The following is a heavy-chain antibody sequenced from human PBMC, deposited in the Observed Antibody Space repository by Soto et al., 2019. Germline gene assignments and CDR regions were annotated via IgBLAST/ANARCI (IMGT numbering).Heavy chain of an antibody. Sequence: GSLKLASAASRVTFSSYAMTWVRQAPGKGLEWVSAISGSGGSTYYADSVKGRFTISRDNSKNTLYLQMNSLRAEDTAVYYCAKDPNWGTLTGWLEPWGKGTLV. CDR2: ISGSGGST. CDR1: RVTFSSYA. CDR3: AKDPNWGTLTGWLEP. D-gene: IGHD7-27*01. V-gene: IGHV3-23*01. J-gene: IGHJ5*02.